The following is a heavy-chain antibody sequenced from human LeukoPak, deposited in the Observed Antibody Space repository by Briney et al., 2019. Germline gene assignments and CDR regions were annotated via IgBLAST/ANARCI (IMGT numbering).Heavy chain of an antibody. CDR1: GFTFSSYW. J-gene: IGHJ5*02. V-gene: IGHV3-74*01. CDR2: INTDGSST. CDR3: ARGRMDYDFWSGYYPGSFDP. D-gene: IGHD3-3*01. Sequence: GGSLRLSCAASGFTFSSYWMHWVRQAPGKGLVWVSRINTDGSSTSYADSVKGRFTISRDNAKNTLYLQMNSLRAEDTAVYYCARGRMDYDFWSGYYPGSFDPWGQGTLVTVSS.